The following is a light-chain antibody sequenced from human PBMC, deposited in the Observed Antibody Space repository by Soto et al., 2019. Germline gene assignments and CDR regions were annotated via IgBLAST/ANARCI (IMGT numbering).Light chain of an antibody. CDR3: QQYSSSPGT. V-gene: IGKV3-20*01. CDR1: QTISRSY. Sequence: EILLTQSPGTLSLSPGERANLSCRARQTISRSYLAWYQQKPGQAPRLLIYSISRRPIGIPDRFSGSGSGTDFTLTIRRLEPEEFEVYYCQQYSSSPGTFGPGTKVEI. J-gene: IGKJ1*01. CDR2: SIS.